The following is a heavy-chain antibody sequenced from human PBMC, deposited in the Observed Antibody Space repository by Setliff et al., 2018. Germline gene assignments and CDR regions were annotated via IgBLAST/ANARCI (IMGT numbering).Heavy chain of an antibody. CDR1: GGTFSDYY. CDR3: ARGRNIAARLLDS. V-gene: IGHV4-34*01. D-gene: IGHD6-6*01. CDR2: INHRGST. J-gene: IGHJ4*02. Sequence: ASETLSLTCAAYGGTFSDYYWTWIRQPPGKGLEWIGEINHRGSTNYNPSLKSRATISIDTFKDQFSLKLISMSAADTAVYFCARGRNIAARLLDSWGQGTLVTVSS.